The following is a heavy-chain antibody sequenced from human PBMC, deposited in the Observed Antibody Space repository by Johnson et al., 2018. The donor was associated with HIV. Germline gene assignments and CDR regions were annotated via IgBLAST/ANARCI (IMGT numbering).Heavy chain of an antibody. CDR2: IKQDGSEK. J-gene: IGHJ3*02. V-gene: IGHV3-7*03. CDR3: AKDMGYSSFGYGFDI. Sequence: VQLVESGGGLVKPGGSLRVSCAASGFTFSDYSMSWIRQAPGKGLEWVANIKQDGSEKYYVDSVKGRFTISRENSENSLYLQLNSLRAEDTALYYCAKDMGYSSFGYGFDIWGQGTLVTV. D-gene: IGHD6-19*01. CDR1: GFTFSDYS.